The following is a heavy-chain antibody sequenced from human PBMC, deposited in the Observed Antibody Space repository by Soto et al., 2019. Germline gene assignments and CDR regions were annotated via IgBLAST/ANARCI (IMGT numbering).Heavy chain of an antibody. CDR3: VRERGLSSFYGMDV. CDR1: GFTLTTYT. J-gene: IGHJ6*02. CDR2: ITSSSGHI. V-gene: IGHV3-21*01. Sequence: GGSLRLSCEASGFTLTTYTMNWARQASGKGLEWVSSITSSSGHIYYADSVKGRFTISRDNARNSLYLQMNSLRAEDTAVYYCVRERGLSSFYGMDVWGQGTTVTVSS. D-gene: IGHD3-10*01.